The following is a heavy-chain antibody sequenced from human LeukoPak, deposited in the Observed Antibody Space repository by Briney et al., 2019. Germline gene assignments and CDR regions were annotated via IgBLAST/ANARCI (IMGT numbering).Heavy chain of an antibody. CDR1: GFTFSSYA. V-gene: IGHV3-23*01. J-gene: IGHJ4*02. CDR2: ISGSGGST. CDR3: AKDTGSGSYFSFGFDY. Sequence: PGGSLRLSCAASGFTFSSYAMSWVRQAPGKGLEWVSAISGSGGSTYYADSVKGRFTISRDNSKNTLYLQMNSLRAEDTAVYYCAKDTGSGSYFSFGFDYWGQGTLVTVSS. D-gene: IGHD3-10*01.